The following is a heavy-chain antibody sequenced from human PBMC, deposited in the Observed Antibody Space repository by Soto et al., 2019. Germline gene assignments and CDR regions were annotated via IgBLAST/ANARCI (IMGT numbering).Heavy chain of an antibody. Sequence: GGSLRLSCAASGFTFSSYAMSWVRQAPGKGLEWVSAISGSGGGTYYADSVKGRFTISRDNSKNTLYLQMNSLRAEDTAVYYCANFPYGDYVWFDPWGQGTLVTVSS. CDR3: ANFPYGDYVWFDP. CDR2: ISGSGGGT. J-gene: IGHJ5*02. D-gene: IGHD4-17*01. CDR1: GFTFSSYA. V-gene: IGHV3-23*01.